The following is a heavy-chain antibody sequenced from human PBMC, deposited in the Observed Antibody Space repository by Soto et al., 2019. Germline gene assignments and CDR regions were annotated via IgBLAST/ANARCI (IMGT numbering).Heavy chain of an antibody. D-gene: IGHD6-13*01. Sequence: SETLSLTCTVSGGSISSGDYYWSWIRQPPGKGLEWIGYIYYSGSTYYNPTLKSRVTISVDTSKNQFSLKLSSVTAADTAVYYCARGIAAAGTNFDYWGQGTLVTVSS. J-gene: IGHJ4*02. CDR2: IYYSGST. V-gene: IGHV4-30-4*01. CDR1: GGSISSGDYY. CDR3: ARGIAAAGTNFDY.